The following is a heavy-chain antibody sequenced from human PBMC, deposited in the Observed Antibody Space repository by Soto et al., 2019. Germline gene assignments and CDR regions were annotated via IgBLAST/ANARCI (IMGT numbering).Heavy chain of an antibody. V-gene: IGHV1-69*10. D-gene: IGHD3-22*01. CDR1: GGTFSSYA. Sequence: ASVKVSCKASGGTFSSYAISWVRQAPGQGLEWMGGIIPILGIANYAQKFQGRVTITADKSTSTAYMELSSLRSEDTAVYYCASAYYYDSSGYYYYYYGMDVWGQGTTVTVSS. J-gene: IGHJ6*02. CDR3: ASAYYYDSSGYYYYYYGMDV. CDR2: IIPILGIA.